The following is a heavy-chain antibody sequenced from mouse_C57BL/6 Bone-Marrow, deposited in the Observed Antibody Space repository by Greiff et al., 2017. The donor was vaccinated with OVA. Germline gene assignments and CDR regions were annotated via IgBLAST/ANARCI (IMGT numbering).Heavy chain of an antibody. CDR1: GYTFTSYW. D-gene: IGHD2-4*01. CDR2: IYPGSGSN. Sequence: QVQLQQPGAELVKPGASVKMSCKASGYTFTSYWITWVKQRPGQGLEWIGDIYPGSGSNNYNEKFKSKATLTVDTSSSTAYMQLSSLTSEDSAVYYCANYYDYDWYIDVWGTGTTVTVSS. CDR3: ANYYDYDWYIDV. V-gene: IGHV1-55*01. J-gene: IGHJ1*03.